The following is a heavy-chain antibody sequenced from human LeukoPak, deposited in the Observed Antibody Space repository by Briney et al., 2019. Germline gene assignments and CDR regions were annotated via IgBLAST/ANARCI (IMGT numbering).Heavy chain of an antibody. J-gene: IGHJ6*03. Sequence: GGSLRLSCVVSGFTFRNYWMSWVRQAPGKGLEWVANINLDGGQKYYVDSVKGRFTISRDNAKNSLYLEMDSLRAEDTAVYYCARDGYHYYGSGTYFGYYYMDVWGKGTTVTISS. CDR1: GFTFRNYW. D-gene: IGHD3-10*01. CDR2: INLDGGQK. V-gene: IGHV3-7*01. CDR3: ARDGYHYYGSGTYFGYYYMDV.